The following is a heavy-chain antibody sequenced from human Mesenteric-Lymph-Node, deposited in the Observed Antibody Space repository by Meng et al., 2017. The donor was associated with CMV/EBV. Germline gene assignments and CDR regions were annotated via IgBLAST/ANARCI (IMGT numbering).Heavy chain of an antibody. Sequence: GGSLRLSCAASGFTFSSYGMHWVRQAPGKGLEWVAVISFDGSNKDYGDSVKGRFTISRDNSKNTLYLQMNSLRAEDTAVYYCARDAVLATERYYYYYGMDVWGQGTTVTVSS. J-gene: IGHJ6*02. CDR1: GFTFSSYG. CDR3: ARDAVLATERYYYYYGMDV. CDR2: ISFDGSNK. V-gene: IGHV3-30*12. D-gene: IGHD5-12*01.